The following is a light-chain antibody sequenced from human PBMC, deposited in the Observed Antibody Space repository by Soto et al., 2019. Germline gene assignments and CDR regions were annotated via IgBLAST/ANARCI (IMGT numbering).Light chain of an antibody. CDR3: SPHTTAGIHV. Sequence: QSALTQPASVSGSPGQSITISCTGTSSDVGAYNYVSWFQQQPGKAPRLMIYDVTNRPSGVFDRFSGSKSGNTASLTISGLQSEDEAYFYCSPHTTAGIHVFGTGTKVTVL. CDR2: DVT. V-gene: IGLV2-14*03. CDR1: SSDVGAYNY. J-gene: IGLJ1*01.